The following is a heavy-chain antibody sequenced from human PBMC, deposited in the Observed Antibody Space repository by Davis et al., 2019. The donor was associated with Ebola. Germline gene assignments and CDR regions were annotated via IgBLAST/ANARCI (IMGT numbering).Heavy chain of an antibody. J-gene: IGHJ4*02. CDR2: IYHGYSDT. D-gene: IGHD3-10*01. CDR1: AYSFTSYW. Sequence: KVSCKGSAYSFTSYWIGWVRQMPGTGPEWMGIIYHGYSDTRYSPSFQGHVTMSADKSINTAYLQWSNLKALATAIYYCARHGSGLGDKRLIFDDWGQGTLVTVSS. V-gene: IGHV5-51*01. CDR3: ARHGSGLGDKRLIFDD.